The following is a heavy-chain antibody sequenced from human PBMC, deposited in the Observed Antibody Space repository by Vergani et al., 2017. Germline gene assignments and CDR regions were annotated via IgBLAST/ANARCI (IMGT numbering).Heavy chain of an antibody. Sequence: EVQLVESGGGLVQPGRSLRLSCAASGFTFDDYAMHWVRQAPGKGLEWVSGISWNSGSIGYADSVKGRFTISRDNAKNSLYLQMNSLRAEDTAVYYCARDLDYWGQGTLVTVSS. J-gene: IGHJ4*02. V-gene: IGHV3-9*01. CDR3: ARDLDY. CDR1: GFTFDDYA. CDR2: ISWNSGSI.